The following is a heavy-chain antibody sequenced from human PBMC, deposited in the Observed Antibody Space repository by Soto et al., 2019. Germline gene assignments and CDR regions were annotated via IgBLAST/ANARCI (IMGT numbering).Heavy chain of an antibody. Sequence: EVQLVESGGGLDQPGESLKLSCAASGFTLSGSAVHWVRQASGKGLEWVGRIRSKTHNYATDYIASVKGRFTMSRDDSNNTAYLQMNGLKTDDTAVYYCTRSGGSYSFGYWGQGTLVTVSS. CDR1: GFTLSGSA. J-gene: IGHJ4*02. CDR3: TRSGGSYSFGY. V-gene: IGHV3-73*02. D-gene: IGHD1-26*01. CDR2: IRSKTHNYAT.